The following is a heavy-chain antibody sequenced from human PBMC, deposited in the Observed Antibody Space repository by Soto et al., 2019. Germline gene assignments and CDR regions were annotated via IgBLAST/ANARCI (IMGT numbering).Heavy chain of an antibody. Sequence: PGGSLRLSCAASGFTFSSYAMSWVRQAPGKGLEWVSAISGSGGSTYYADSVKGRFTISRDNSKKKLYLQMNSLRAEDTAVYYCAKDRAPIAAAGDDAFDIWGQGTMVTVSS. J-gene: IGHJ3*02. CDR2: ISGSGGST. CDR1: GFTFSSYA. D-gene: IGHD6-13*01. V-gene: IGHV3-23*01. CDR3: AKDRAPIAAAGDDAFDI.